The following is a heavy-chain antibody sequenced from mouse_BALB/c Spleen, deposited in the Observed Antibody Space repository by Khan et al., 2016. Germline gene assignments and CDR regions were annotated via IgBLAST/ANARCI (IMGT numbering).Heavy chain of an antibody. CDR2: INTYTGEP. D-gene: IGHD2-14*01. CDR3: ARGKYDGVAY. Sequence: QIQLVQSGPELKKPGETVKISCKASGYTFTNYGMNWVKQAPGKGLKWMGWINTYTGEPTYADDFKGRFAFSLETSASTAYLQINNIKNEDTATYFCARGKYDGVAYWGQGTRVTVSA. J-gene: IGHJ3*01. V-gene: IGHV9-3-1*01. CDR1: GYTFTNYG.